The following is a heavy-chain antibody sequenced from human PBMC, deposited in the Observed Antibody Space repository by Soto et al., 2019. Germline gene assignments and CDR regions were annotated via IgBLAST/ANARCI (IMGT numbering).Heavy chain of an antibody. CDR3: AREFRSSFDI. Sequence: GGSLRLSCAASGFTFSSYWMSWVRQAPGKGLEWVANINQDGSEKYYVDSVKGRFTVSRDNAKNSLYLQMKSLRAEDTAAYYCAREFRSSFDIWGQGTMVTVSS. CDR1: GFTFSSYW. J-gene: IGHJ3*02. V-gene: IGHV3-7*01. D-gene: IGHD2-2*01. CDR2: INQDGSEK.